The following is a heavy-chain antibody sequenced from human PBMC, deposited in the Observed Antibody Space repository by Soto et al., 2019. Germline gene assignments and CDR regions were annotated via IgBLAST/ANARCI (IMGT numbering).Heavy chain of an antibody. CDR2: ISGSGGST. J-gene: IGHJ4*02. CDR1: GFTFSSYA. D-gene: IGHD3-3*01. V-gene: IGHV3-23*01. Sequence: GWSLRLSCAASGFTFSSYAMSWVRQAPGKGLEWVSAISGSGGSTYYADSVKGRFTISRDNSKNTLYLQMNSLRAEDTAVYYCAKIRFEYYDFWSGYYTGIYFDYWGQGSLVTVS. CDR3: AKIRFEYYDFWSGYYTGIYFDY.